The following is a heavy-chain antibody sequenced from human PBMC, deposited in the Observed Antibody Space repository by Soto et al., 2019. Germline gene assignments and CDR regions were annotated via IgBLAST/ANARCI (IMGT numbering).Heavy chain of an antibody. CDR2: ISYDGSNK. V-gene: IGHV3-30-3*01. Sequence: GGSLRLSCAASGFTFSSYAMHWVRQAPGKRLEWVAVISYDGSNKYYADSVKGRFTISRDNSKNTLYLQMNSLRAEDTAVYYCARAGGYGSGSYYGNYYYYGMDVWGQGTTVTVSS. D-gene: IGHD3-10*01. CDR3: ARAGGYGSGSYYGNYYYYGMDV. CDR1: GFTFSSYA. J-gene: IGHJ6*02.